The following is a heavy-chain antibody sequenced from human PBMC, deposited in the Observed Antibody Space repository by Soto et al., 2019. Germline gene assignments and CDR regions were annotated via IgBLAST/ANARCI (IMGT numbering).Heavy chain of an antibody. CDR2: ISWNSGSI. D-gene: IGHD4-17*01. J-gene: IGHJ6*02. Sequence: EVQLVESGGGLVQPGRSLRLSCAASGFTFDDYAMHWVRQALGKGLEWVSGISWNSGSIGYADSVKGRFTISRDNAKNSLYLQMNSLRAEDTALYYCAKEDYGDYGTYYYYGMDVWGQGTTVTVSS. V-gene: IGHV3-9*01. CDR3: AKEDYGDYGTYYYYGMDV. CDR1: GFTFDDYA.